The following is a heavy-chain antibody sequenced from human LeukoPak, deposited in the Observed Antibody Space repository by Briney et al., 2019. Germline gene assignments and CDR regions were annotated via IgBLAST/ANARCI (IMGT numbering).Heavy chain of an antibody. Sequence: SETLSLTCTVSGGSISSYYWSWIRQPPGKGLEWIGYIFYSGSTNCNPSLKSRVTISVDTSKNQFSLKLSSVTAADTAVYYCARQGPDYGDYVDRWFDPWGQGTLVTVSS. V-gene: IGHV4-59*08. CDR3: ARQGPDYGDYVDRWFDP. D-gene: IGHD4-17*01. CDR1: GGSISSYY. J-gene: IGHJ5*02. CDR2: IFYSGST.